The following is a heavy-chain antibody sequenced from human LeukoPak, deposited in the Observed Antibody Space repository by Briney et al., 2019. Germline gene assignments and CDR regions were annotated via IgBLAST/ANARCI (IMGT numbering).Heavy chain of an antibody. CDR3: AREKVPIVVTPTATTGSDWFDP. CDR1: GFTTSSNY. CDR2: IYSADNT. J-gene: IGHJ5*02. D-gene: IGHD2-2*01. Sequence: GGSLRLSCAASGFTTSSNYMSWVRQAPGKGLEWVSIIYSADNTYYADSVKGRFIISRDNSKNTVYLQMNSLRAEDTAVYYCAREKVPIVVTPTATTGSDWFDPWGQGTLVIVSS. V-gene: IGHV3-53*01.